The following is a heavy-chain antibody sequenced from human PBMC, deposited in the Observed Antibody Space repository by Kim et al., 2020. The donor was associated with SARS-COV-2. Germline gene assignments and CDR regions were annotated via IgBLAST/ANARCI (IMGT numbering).Heavy chain of an antibody. CDR1: GGSFSAFH. CDR2: IDHAGST. J-gene: IGHJ6*02. D-gene: IGHD3-10*01. CDR3: ARSQPGAYYYYAMDV. Sequence: SETLSLTCAVYGGSFSAFHWSWIRQPPGKGLEWIGEIDHAGSTNYNPSLKSRVNISVDTSKNHISLRLRSVTAADTAVYYCARSQPGAYYYYAMDVWGQG. V-gene: IGHV4-34*01.